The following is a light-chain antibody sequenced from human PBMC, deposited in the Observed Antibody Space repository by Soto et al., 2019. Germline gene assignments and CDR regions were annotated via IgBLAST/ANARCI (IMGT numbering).Light chain of an antibody. J-gene: IGKJ2*01. CDR3: MQGTHWYT. CDR1: QSLVYRDGNTY. CDR2: KVS. V-gene: IGKV2-30*01. Sequence: DLVLTQSPLSLPVTLGQPASISCRSSQSLVYRDGNTYLTWFQLRPGQSPRRLIYKVSIRDSGVPDRFSGSGSGTDFTLKISRVEAEDVGVYYCMQGTHWYTFVQGTELEIK.